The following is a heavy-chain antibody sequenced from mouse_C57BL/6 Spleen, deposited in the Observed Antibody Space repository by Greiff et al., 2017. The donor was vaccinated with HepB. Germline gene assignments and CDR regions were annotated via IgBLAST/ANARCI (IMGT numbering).Heavy chain of an antibody. CDR3: ATYDYGVRYWYFDV. J-gene: IGHJ1*03. D-gene: IGHD2-4*01. CDR1: GFTFTDYY. Sequence: EVQVVESGGGLVQPGGSLSLSCAASGFTFTDYYMSWVRQPPGKALEWLGFIRNKANGYTTEYSASVKGRFTISRDNSQSILYLQMNALRAEDSATYYCATYDYGVRYWYFDVWGTGTTVTVAS. CDR2: IRNKANGYTT. V-gene: IGHV7-3*01.